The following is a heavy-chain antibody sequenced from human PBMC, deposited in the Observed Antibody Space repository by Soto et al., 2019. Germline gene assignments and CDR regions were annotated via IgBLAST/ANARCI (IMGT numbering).Heavy chain of an antibody. J-gene: IGHJ6*02. Sequence: SETLSLTCTVSGGSISSSSYYWGWIRQPPGKGLEWIGSIYYSGSTYYNPSLKSRVTISVDTSKNQFSLRLSSVTAADTAVYYCARHVREQWPSGDYYYYGMDVWGQGTTVTVSS. V-gene: IGHV4-39*01. D-gene: IGHD6-19*01. CDR3: ARHVREQWPSGDYYYYGMDV. CDR1: GGSISSSSYY. CDR2: IYYSGST.